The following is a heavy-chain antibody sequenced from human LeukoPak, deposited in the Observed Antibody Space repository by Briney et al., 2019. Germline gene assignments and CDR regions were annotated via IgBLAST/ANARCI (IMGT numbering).Heavy chain of an antibody. CDR3: AKDYVGSIWCNWFDP. CDR1: GFTLSSYG. V-gene: IGHV3-30*18. CDR2: MSYDGNGE. Sequence: HPGGSLRLSCVASGFTLSSYGMHWVRQAPGKGLEWVAMMSYDGNGEYYVDSVKGRFTISRDTSKNTLYLQTNSLRAEDTAIYYCAKDYVGSIWCNWFDPWGQGTLVTVSS. J-gene: IGHJ5*02. D-gene: IGHD6-13*01.